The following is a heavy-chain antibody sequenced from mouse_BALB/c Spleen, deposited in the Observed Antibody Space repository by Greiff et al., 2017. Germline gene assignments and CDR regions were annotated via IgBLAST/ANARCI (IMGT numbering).Heavy chain of an antibody. V-gene: IGHV2-2*02. CDR1: GFSLTSYC. CDR2: IWSGGST. Sequence: VKLVESGPGLVQPSQSLSITCTVSGFSLTSYCVHWVRQSPGKGLEWLGVIWSGGSTDYNAAFISRLSISKDNSKSQVFFKMNSLQANDTAIYYCARSGEYYGYDNPFAYWGQGTLVTVSA. CDR3: ARSGEYYGYDNPFAY. J-gene: IGHJ3*01. D-gene: IGHD2-2*01.